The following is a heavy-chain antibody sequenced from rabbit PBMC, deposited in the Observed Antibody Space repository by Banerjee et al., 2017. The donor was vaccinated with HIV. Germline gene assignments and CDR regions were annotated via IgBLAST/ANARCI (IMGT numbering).Heavy chain of an antibody. D-gene: IGHD8-1*01. V-gene: IGHV1S43*01. Sequence: QVQLVESGGGLVTLGGSLKLSCKASGIDFSSYYRMCWVRQAPGRGLELIACIYNTSGSTWYASWVNGRFTISRSTSLNTVDLQMTSLTAADTATYFCARTGSSAFGYYGMDLWGQGTLVTVS. CDR3: ARTGSSAFGYYGMDL. CDR2: IYNTSGST. CDR1: GIDFSSYYR. J-gene: IGHJ6*01.